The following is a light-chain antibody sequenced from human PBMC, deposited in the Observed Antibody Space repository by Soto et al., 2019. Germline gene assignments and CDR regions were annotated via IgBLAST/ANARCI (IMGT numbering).Light chain of an antibody. CDR1: QGIGTA. J-gene: IGKJ4*01. CDR3: QEFNTKPRT. CDR2: DAS. Sequence: IQLTQSPSTLSASIEDTVTITCRASQGIGTALAWYHQRLGNIPDLLDYDASTLQSGVPSRLSGSVSETDFSLTISGLQPEDFGHYYCQEFNTKPRTVGGGTRVEIK. V-gene: IGKV1-13*02.